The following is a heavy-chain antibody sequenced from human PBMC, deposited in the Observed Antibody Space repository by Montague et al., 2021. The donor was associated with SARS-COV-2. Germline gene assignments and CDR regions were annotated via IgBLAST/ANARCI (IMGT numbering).Heavy chain of an antibody. Sequence: SETLSLTCSFSGGSIRSYYWSWIRLPPGKPLEWLGYIYYTRATTHNPSLKRRVTISVDTSRSQFSLRPTAVSAADTAVYFCARCWSGYVDKWSQGTLVTVSS. J-gene: IGHJ4*02. CDR2: IYYTRAT. D-gene: IGHD3-3*01. CDR3: ARCWSGYVDK. V-gene: IGHV4-59*01. CDR1: GGSIRSYY.